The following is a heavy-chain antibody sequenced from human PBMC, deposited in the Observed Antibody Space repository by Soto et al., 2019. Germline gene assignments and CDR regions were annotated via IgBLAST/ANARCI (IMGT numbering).Heavy chain of an antibody. J-gene: IGHJ4*02. CDR1: GGSISSYY. Sequence: PSETLSLTCTVSGGSISSYYWSWIRQPPGKGLEWIGYIYYSGSTNYNPSLKSRVTISVDTSKNQFSLKLSSVTAADTAVYYCARDSESSPALDYWGQGTLVTVSS. D-gene: IGHD3-22*01. CDR3: ARDSESSPALDY. V-gene: IGHV4-59*01. CDR2: IYYSGST.